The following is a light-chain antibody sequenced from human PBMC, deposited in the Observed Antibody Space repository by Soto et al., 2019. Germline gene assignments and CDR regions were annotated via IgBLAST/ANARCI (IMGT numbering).Light chain of an antibody. Sequence: DIVMTQSPDSLAVSLGERANINCKSSQSVLYSSNNKNYLAWYQQKPGQPPKLLIYWASTRESGVPDRFSDSGSGTDFTLTISSLQAEDVAVYYCHQYYSTPPTFGQGTKVEI. CDR2: WAS. V-gene: IGKV4-1*01. CDR1: QSVLYSSNNKNY. J-gene: IGKJ1*01. CDR3: HQYYSTPPT.